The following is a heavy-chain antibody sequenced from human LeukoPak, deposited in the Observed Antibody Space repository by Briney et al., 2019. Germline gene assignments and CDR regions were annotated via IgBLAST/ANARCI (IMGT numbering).Heavy chain of an antibody. D-gene: IGHD4-17*01. J-gene: IGHJ4*02. CDR2: FDPEDGET. CDR1: GYTLTELS. Sequence: ASVKASCKVSGYTLTELSMHWVRQAPGKGLEWMGGFDPEDGETIYAQKFQGRVTMTEDTSTDTAYMELSGLRSEDTAVYYCASRSVVDGDYVPFDYWGQGTLVTVSS. V-gene: IGHV1-24*01. CDR3: ASRSVVDGDYVPFDY.